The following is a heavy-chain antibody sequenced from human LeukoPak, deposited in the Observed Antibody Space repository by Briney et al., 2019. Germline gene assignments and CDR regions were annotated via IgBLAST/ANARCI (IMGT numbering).Heavy chain of an antibody. CDR3: ARDLLVPFGTRYHYYGMDV. J-gene: IGHJ6*02. V-gene: IGHV3-30*04. D-gene: IGHD6-13*01. Sequence: PGGSLRLSCAASGVTFSSYAMHWVRQAPGKGLEWVAVISYDGSNKYYADSVKGRFTISRDNSKNTLYLQMNSLRAEDTAVYYCARDLLVPFGTRYHYYGMDVWGQGTTVTVSS. CDR1: GVTFSSYA. CDR2: ISYDGSNK.